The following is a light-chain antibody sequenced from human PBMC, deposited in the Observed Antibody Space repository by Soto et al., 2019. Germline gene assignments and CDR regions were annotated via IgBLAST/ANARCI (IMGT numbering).Light chain of an antibody. CDR2: GAS. Sequence: HSQGTLSLSPGERATLSCRASQSVGSNVAWYQQKPGQPPRLLIYGASTRAAGVPARFSGSGYGRQFSLTISRLESEDFAVYHCQQHDISPPWSFGQGTKVDI. J-gene: IGKJ1*01. CDR1: QSVGSN. V-gene: IGKV3-15*01. CDR3: QQHDISPPWS.